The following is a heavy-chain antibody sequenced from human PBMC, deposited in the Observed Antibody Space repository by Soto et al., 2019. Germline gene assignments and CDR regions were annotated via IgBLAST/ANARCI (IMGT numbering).Heavy chain of an antibody. CDR3: ASVTNYGDPCWFDP. Sequence: SETLSLTCAVSGGSISSGGYSLSWIRQPPGKGLEWIGYIYHSGSTYYNPPLKSRVTISVDRSKNQLSLKLSYVTAADKAVYYCASVTNYGDPCWFDPWGQGTLVTVSS. D-gene: IGHD4-17*01. V-gene: IGHV4-30-2*01. J-gene: IGHJ5*02. CDR1: GGSISSGGYS. CDR2: IYHSGST.